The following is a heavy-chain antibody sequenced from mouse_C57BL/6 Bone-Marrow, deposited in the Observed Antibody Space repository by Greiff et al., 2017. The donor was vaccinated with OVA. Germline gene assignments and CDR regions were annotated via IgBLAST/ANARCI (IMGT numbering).Heavy chain of an antibody. V-gene: IGHV1-50*01. CDR3: ASAVFAY. Sequence: VQLQQPGAELVKPGASVKLSCKASGYTFTSYWMQWVKQRPGQGLEWIGEIDPSDSYTNYNQKFKGKATLTVDTSSSTAYMQLNSLTSEDSAVYYGASAVFAYWGQGTRVTVSA. CDR1: GYTFTSYW. CDR2: IDPSDSYT. J-gene: IGHJ3*01.